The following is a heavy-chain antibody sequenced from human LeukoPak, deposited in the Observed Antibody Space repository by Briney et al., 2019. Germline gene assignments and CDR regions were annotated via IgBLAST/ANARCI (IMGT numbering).Heavy chain of an antibody. Sequence: SETLSLTCAVYGGSFSGYYWSWIRQPPGKGLEWIGEINHSGSTNYNPSLKSRVTISVDTSRNQFSLKLTSATAADTAVYYCARAGGVGRQHLVTLIDYWGQGTLVTVSS. D-gene: IGHD6-13*01. CDR3: ARAGGVGRQHLVTLIDY. CDR2: INHSGST. J-gene: IGHJ4*02. CDR1: GGSFSGYY. V-gene: IGHV4-34*01.